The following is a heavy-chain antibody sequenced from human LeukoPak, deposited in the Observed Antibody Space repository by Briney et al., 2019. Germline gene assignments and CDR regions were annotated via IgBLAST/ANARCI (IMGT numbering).Heavy chain of an antibody. D-gene: IGHD6-13*01. Sequence: GASVKVSCKASGYTFTSYGISWVRQAPGQGLEWTGWISGYNGDTKYTQKLQGRVTMTRDTSTSTVYMELSSLRSEDTAVYYCATGIAAAGALDYWGQGTLVTVSS. CDR3: ATGIAAAGALDY. CDR2: ISGYNGDT. V-gene: IGHV1-18*01. CDR1: GYTFTSYG. J-gene: IGHJ4*02.